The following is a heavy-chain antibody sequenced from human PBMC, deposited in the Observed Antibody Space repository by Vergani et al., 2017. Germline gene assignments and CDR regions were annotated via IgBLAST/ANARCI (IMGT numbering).Heavy chain of an antibody. CDR2: ISGSGGST. CDR1: GFTFSSYA. J-gene: IGHJ4*02. CDR3: AKDLVVPAAEYYYDY. Sequence: EVQLLESVGGLVQPGGSLRLSCAASGFTFSSYAMSGVRQAPGKGLEWVSAISGSGGSTYYADSVKGRFSISRDNSKNTLYLQMNSLRAEDTAVYYCAKDLVVPAAEYYYDYWGRGTLVTVSS. V-gene: IGHV3-23*01. D-gene: IGHD2-2*01.